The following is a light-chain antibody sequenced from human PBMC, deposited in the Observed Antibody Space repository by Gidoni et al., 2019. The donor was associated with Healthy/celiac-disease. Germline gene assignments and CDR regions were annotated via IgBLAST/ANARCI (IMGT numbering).Light chain of an antibody. CDR1: QGISSY. Sequence: AIRITQSPSSLSASTGDRVTITCRASQGISSYLAWYQQKPGKAPKLLIYAASTLQSGVPSRFSGSGSGTDFTLTISCLQSEDFATYYCQQYYSYPRTCXQXTKVXIK. V-gene: IGKV1-8*01. J-gene: IGKJ1*01. CDR2: AAS. CDR3: QQYYSYPRT.